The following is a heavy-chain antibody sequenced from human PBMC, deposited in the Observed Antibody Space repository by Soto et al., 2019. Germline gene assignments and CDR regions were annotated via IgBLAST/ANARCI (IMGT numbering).Heavy chain of an antibody. D-gene: IGHD1-1*01. CDR1: GFTFSSYA. V-gene: IGHV3-30-3*01. CDR2: ISYDGSNK. Sequence: QVQLVESGGGVVQPGRSLRLSCAASGFTFSSYAMHWVRQAPGKGLEWVAVISYDGSNKYYADSVKGRFTISRDNSKNTLYLQMNSLRAEDTAVYYCARDRLRYTWNDFPYYYYGMDVWGQGTRVTVSS. CDR3: ARDRLRYTWNDFPYYYYGMDV. J-gene: IGHJ6*02.